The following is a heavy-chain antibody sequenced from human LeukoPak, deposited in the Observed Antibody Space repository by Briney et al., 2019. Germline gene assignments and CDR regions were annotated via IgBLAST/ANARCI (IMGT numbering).Heavy chain of an antibody. Sequence: GGSLRLSCAAAGFTFNKYWMSWVRQATGKGLEWVAFKQNDGSTTFYAESVKGRFTISRDNTKNTLYLQMNSLRAEDTAVYYCVRDGDNLGRDFDYWGQGTLVTVSS. CDR3: VRDGDNLGRDFDY. CDR1: GFTFNKYW. CDR2: KQNDGSTT. J-gene: IGHJ4*02. V-gene: IGHV3-7*01. D-gene: IGHD4-17*01.